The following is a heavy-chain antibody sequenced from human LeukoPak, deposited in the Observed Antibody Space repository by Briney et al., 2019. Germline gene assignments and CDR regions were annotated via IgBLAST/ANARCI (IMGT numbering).Heavy chain of an antibody. CDR1: GSGFTNYW. D-gene: IGHD3-16*01. V-gene: IGHV5-10-1*01. Sequence: GASLQISCKGSGSGFTNYWISWVRQMPGKGLEWIGRIDPSDSYTNYRPSFRGHVTISADKSISTAYLQWSSLKASDTAMYYCARHTAVGGSLRFDYWGQGTLVSVSS. CDR3: ARHTAVGGSLRFDY. CDR2: IDPSDSYT. J-gene: IGHJ4*02.